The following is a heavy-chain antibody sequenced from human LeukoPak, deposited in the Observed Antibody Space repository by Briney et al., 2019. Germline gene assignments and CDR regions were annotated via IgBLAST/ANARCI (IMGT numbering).Heavy chain of an antibody. D-gene: IGHD3-10*01. V-gene: IGHV3-33*01. J-gene: IGHJ4*02. CDR2: IWYDGNNK. CDR1: GFTFSSYG. Sequence: GGSLRLSCAASGFTFSSYGMHWVRQAPGKGLEWVAVIWYDGNNKYYADSVKGRFTISRDNSKNTLYLQMNSLRAEDTAVYYCAREFEVGYGSGSLDYWGQGTLVTVSS. CDR3: AREFEVGYGSGSLDY.